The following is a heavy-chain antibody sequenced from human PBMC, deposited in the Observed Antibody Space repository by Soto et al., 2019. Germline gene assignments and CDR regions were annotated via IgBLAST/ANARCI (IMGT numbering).Heavy chain of an antibody. CDR1: GYTLTELS. Sequence: VASVKVSCKVSGYTLTELSMHWVRQAPGKGLEWMRGFDPEDGETIYAQKFQGRVTMTEDTSTDTAYMELSSLRSEDTAVYYCATGLRGATYYYYYGMDVWGQGTTVTVSS. J-gene: IGHJ6*02. CDR2: FDPEDGET. V-gene: IGHV1-24*01. D-gene: IGHD1-26*01. CDR3: ATGLRGATYYYYYGMDV.